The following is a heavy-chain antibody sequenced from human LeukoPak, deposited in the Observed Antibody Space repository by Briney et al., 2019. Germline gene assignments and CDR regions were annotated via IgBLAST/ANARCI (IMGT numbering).Heavy chain of an antibody. CDR1: GFTVSSNY. CDR3: ARDTGSYPPVYGMDV. D-gene: IGHD3-10*01. J-gene: IGHJ6*02. V-gene: IGHV3-66*01. Sequence: PGGSLRLSCAASGFTVSSNYMSWVRQAPGKGLERVSVIYSGGSTYYADSVKGRFTISRDNSKNTLYLQMNSLRAEDTAVYYCARDTGSYPPVYGMDVWGQGTTVTVSS. CDR2: IYSGGST.